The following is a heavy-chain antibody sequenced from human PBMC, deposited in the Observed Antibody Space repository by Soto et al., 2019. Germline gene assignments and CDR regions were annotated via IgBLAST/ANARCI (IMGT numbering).Heavy chain of an antibody. D-gene: IGHD3-3*01. Sequence: PGGSLRLSCAASGFTFSSYWMSWVRQAPGRGLEWVANIKQDGSEKYYVDSVKGRFTISRDNAKNSLYLQMNSLRAEDTAVYYCARGPYYDFWSGYGPFDYWGQGTLVTVSS. CDR3: ARGPYYDFWSGYGPFDY. CDR2: IKQDGSEK. J-gene: IGHJ4*02. V-gene: IGHV3-7*03. CDR1: GFTFSSYW.